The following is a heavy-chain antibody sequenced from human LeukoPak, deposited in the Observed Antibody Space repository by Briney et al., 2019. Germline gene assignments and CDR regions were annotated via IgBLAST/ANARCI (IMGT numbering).Heavy chain of an antibody. CDR2: IYYSGST. CDR1: GGSISSYF. Sequence: TSETLSLTCTVSGGSISSYFWSWIRQPPGKGLEWIGYIYYSGSTNYNPSLKSRVTISVDTSKNQFSLKLSSVTAADTAVYYCASGGNYYDSSGYYYVFDYWGQGTLVTVSS. CDR3: ASGGNYYDSSGYYYVFDY. V-gene: IGHV4-59*08. D-gene: IGHD3-22*01. J-gene: IGHJ4*02.